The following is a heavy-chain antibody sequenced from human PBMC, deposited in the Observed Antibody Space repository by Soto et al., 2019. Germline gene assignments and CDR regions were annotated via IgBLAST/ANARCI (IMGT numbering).Heavy chain of an antibody. Sequence: GGSLRLSCAASGFTFSSYGMHWVRQAPGKGLEWVAVISYDGSNKYYADSVKGRFTISRDNSKNTLYLQMNSLRAEDTAVYYCAKDWVPQSLGTAPDYWGQGTLVTVSS. CDR3: AKDWVPQSLGTAPDY. CDR1: GFTFSSYG. J-gene: IGHJ4*02. V-gene: IGHV3-30*18. D-gene: IGHD5-18*01. CDR2: ISYDGSNK.